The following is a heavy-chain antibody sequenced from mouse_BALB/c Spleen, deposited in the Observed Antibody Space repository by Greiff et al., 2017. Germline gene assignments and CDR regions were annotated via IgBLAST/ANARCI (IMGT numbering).Heavy chain of an antibody. D-gene: IGHD2-3*01. J-gene: IGHJ3*01. V-gene: IGHV3-6*02. CDR2: ISYDGSN. CDR1: GYSITSGYY. Sequence: DVQLQESGPGLVKPSQSLSLTCSVTGYSITSGYYWNWIRQFPGNKLEWMGYISYDGSNNYNPSLKNRISITRDTSKNQFFLKLNSVTTEDTATYYCARGRNDGYFAYWGQGTLVTVSA. CDR3: ARGRNDGYFAY.